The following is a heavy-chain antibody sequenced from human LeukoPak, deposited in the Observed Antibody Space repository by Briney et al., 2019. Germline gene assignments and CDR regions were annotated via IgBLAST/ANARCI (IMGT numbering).Heavy chain of an antibody. V-gene: IGHV1-24*01. J-gene: IGHJ3*02. CDR1: GYTLTELS. Sequence: GASVKVSCKVSGYTLTELSMHWVRQAPGKGLEWMGGFDPEDGETIYAQKFQGRVTITADESTSTAYMELSSLRSEDTAVYYCARGGSYLSAFDIWGQGTMVTVSS. CDR3: ARGGSYLSAFDI. D-gene: IGHD1-26*01. CDR2: FDPEDGET.